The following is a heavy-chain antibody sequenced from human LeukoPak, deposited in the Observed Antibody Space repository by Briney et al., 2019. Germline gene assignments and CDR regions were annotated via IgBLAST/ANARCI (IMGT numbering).Heavy chain of an antibody. D-gene: IGHD3-22*01. Sequence: LQTLSLTCTVSGGSISSGGYFWSWIRQHPGKGLEWIAHIYHAGSTHDIPSLRGRVAISLDTSANQFSLRLSSVTAADTAVYFCARATHYSASTGGPYMDVWGQGTTVTVSS. J-gene: IGHJ6*03. CDR3: ARATHYSASTGGPYMDV. CDR2: IYHAGST. CDR1: GGSISSGGYF. V-gene: IGHV4-31*03.